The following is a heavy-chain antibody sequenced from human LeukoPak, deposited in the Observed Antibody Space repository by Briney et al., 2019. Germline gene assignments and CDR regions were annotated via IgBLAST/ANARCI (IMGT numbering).Heavy chain of an antibody. CDR1: GYTFTSYG. J-gene: IGHJ3*02. V-gene: IGHV1-18*01. Sequence: ASVKVSCKASGYTFTSYGISSVRQAPGQGLEWMGWIGAYNGNTNYAQKLQGRVTMTTDTSTSTAYMELRSLRSDDTAVYYCARGGGGYSYGTFDAFDIWGQGTMVTVSS. CDR3: ARGGGGYSYGTFDAFDI. D-gene: IGHD5-18*01. CDR2: IGAYNGNT.